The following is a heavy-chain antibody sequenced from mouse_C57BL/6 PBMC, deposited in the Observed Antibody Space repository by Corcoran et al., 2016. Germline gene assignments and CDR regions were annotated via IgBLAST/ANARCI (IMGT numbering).Heavy chain of an antibody. CDR2: INTYSGVP. D-gene: IGHD2-3*01. Sequence: QIQLVQSGPELKMPGETVKISCKASGYTFTTYGMSWVKQAPGKGLKWMGWINTYSGVPTYADDFKGRFAVSLETSASTAYLQINNLKNEDTATYFCARHDGYPAWFAYWGQGTLVTVSA. V-gene: IGHV9-3*01. J-gene: IGHJ3*01. CDR3: ARHDGYPAWFAY. CDR1: GYTFTTYG.